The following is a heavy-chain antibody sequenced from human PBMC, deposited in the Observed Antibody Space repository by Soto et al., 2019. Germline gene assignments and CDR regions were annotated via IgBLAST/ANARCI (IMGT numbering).Heavy chain of an antibody. Sequence: EVQLVESGGGLVQPGGSLRLSWAASGFTFNIYWMHWVRQAPGKGLVWVSRINSDASSTNYADSVKGRLNISRDNAKSTLYLRMNSLRVEDTAVYYCARGVRSGSYPCYSCAMDGWGQGTTVTVSS. CDR2: INSDASST. J-gene: IGHJ6*02. V-gene: IGHV3-74*01. CDR1: GFTFNIYW. CDR3: ARGVRSGSYPCYSCAMDG. D-gene: IGHD1-26*01.